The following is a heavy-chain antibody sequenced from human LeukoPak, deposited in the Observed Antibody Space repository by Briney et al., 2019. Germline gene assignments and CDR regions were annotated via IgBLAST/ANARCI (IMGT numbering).Heavy chain of an antibody. D-gene: IGHD3-10*01. CDR2: IRSGGST. Sequence: GGSLRLSCAASGFTVSSSYMTWVRQAPGKGLEWVSVIRSGGSTVYADSVKGRFTISRDNSKNTLYLQLNSLRAEDTAVYYCAREGSGRTAYNDGLDVWGQGTMVTVS. CDR3: AREGSGRTAYNDGLDV. CDR1: GFTVSSSY. V-gene: IGHV3-53*01. J-gene: IGHJ3*01.